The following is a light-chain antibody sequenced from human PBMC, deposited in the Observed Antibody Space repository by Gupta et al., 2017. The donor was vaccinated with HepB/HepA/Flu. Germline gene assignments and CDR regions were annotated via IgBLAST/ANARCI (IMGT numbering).Light chain of an antibody. V-gene: IGLV8-61*01. J-gene: IGLJ3*02. Sequence: QTVVTQEPSFSVSPGGTVTLTCGLTSGSVSTSDYPSWYQQTPGQAPRTLIYSTNTRSAGVPDRFSGSILGNKAALTITGAQADDEFDYYCVPYMGRGILVFGGGTKLTVL. CDR1: SGSVSTSDY. CDR2: STN. CDR3: VPYMGRGILV.